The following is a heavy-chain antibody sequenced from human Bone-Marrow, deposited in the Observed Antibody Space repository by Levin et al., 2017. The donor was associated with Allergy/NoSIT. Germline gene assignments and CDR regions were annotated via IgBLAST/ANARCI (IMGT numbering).Heavy chain of an antibody. CDR1: GGTFSRYA. CDR3: ARERGSDYGSAYYYYGMDV. V-gene: IGHV1-69*13. CDR2: IIPIFGTA. Sequence: ASVKVSCKASGGTFSRYAISWVRQAPGQGLEWMGGIIPIFGTANYAQKFQGRVTITADESTSTAYMELSSLRSEDTAVYYCARERGSDYGSAYYYYGMDVWGQGTTVTVSS. D-gene: IGHD3-10*01. J-gene: IGHJ6*02.